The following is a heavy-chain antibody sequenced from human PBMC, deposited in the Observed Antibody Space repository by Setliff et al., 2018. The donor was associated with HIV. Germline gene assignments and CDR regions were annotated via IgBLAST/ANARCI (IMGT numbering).Heavy chain of an antibody. CDR2: IYWDDDV. D-gene: IGHD3-22*01. V-gene: IGHV2-5*02. J-gene: IGHJ4*01. Sequence: SGPTLVNPPQTLTLTCTFSGFSLAATGVGVGWVRQPPGEGLEWLALIYWDDDVRYNPSLESRLTITKDTPKNQVVLTMSNMDPVDTATYFCTHFAYYRDVYFDSWGQGTLVTVSS. CDR3: THFAYYRDVYFDS. CDR1: GFSLAATGVG.